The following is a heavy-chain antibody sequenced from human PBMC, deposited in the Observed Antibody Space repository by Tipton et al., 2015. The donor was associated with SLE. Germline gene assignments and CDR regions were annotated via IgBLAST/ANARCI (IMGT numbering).Heavy chain of an antibody. V-gene: IGHV4-38-2*02. Sequence: TLSLTCAVSGYSISSGYYWGWIRQPPGKGLEWIGSIYHSGSTYYNPSPKSRVTISVDTPKNQFSLKLSSVTAADTAVYYCARDAPTYYYDGADAFDIWGQGTMVTVSS. CDR2: IYHSGST. CDR1: GYSISSGYY. CDR3: ARDAPTYYYDGADAFDI. J-gene: IGHJ3*02. D-gene: IGHD3-22*01.